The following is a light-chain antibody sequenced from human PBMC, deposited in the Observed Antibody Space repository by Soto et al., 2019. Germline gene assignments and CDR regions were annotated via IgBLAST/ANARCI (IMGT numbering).Light chain of an antibody. CDR3: QQRSNWPLT. CDR1: QSVRSY. J-gene: IGKJ4*01. Sequence: EIVLTQSPATLSLSPGERATLSCRASQSVRSYLAWYQQTIGQAPRLLIYDASNRATGIPARFSGSGSGTDFTLTISSLEPEDFAVYYCQQRSNWPLTFGGGTKVEIK. V-gene: IGKV3-11*01. CDR2: DAS.